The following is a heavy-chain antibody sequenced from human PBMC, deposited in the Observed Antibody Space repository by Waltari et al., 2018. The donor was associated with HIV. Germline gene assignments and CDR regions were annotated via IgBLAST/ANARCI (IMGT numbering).Heavy chain of an antibody. CDR1: GGSISSSSYY. V-gene: IGHV4-39*01. Sequence: QLQLQESGPGLVKPSETLSLTCTVSGGSISSSSYYWGWIRQPPGKGLEWIGSIYYSGSTYYNPSLKGRVTISVDTSKNQFSLKLSSVTAADTAVYYCARHPPRDGSSESFDYWGQGTLVTVSS. CDR2: IYYSGST. J-gene: IGHJ4*02. D-gene: IGHD3-22*01. CDR3: ARHPPRDGSSESFDY.